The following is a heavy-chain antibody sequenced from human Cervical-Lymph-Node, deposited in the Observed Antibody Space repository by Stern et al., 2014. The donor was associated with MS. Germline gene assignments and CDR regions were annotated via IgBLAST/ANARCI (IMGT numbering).Heavy chain of an antibody. CDR3: AKHGGGMVAQFDY. J-gene: IGHJ4*02. Sequence: VQLLESGGGLVQPGRSLRLSCAASGFTFDDYSMHWVRQAPGKGLEWVSVISWNSGTIDYADSVKGRFTISRDNTKNSLYLQMNSLRPEDTALYYCAKHGGGMVAQFDYWGQGILVTVSS. D-gene: IGHD2-15*01. CDR2: ISWNSGTI. CDR1: GFTFDDYS. V-gene: IGHV3-9*01.